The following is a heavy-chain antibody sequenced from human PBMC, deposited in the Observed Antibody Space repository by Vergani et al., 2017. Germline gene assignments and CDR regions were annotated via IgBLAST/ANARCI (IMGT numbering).Heavy chain of an antibody. CDR1: GGSFSGYY. CDR2: IYTSGST. V-gene: IGHV4-34*01. J-gene: IGHJ6*02. D-gene: IGHD6-19*01. Sequence: QVQLQQWGAGLLKPSETLSLTCAVYGGSFSGYYWSWIRQPPGKGLEWIGYIYTSGSTNYNPSLKSRVTISVDTSKNQFSLKLSSVTAADTAVYYCALSSPDYYYGMDVWGQGTTVTVSS. CDR3: ALSSPDYYYGMDV.